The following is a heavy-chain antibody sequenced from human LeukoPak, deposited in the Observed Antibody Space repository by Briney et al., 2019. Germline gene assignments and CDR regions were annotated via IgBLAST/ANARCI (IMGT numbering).Heavy chain of an antibody. D-gene: IGHD3-3*01. CDR1: GCTVSSNY. CDR3: VRGLLERSCFDP. CDR2: IYRGGST. Sequence: GGSLRLSCAASGCTVSSNYRRWVRHDPGKGLEGVSVIYRGGSTYYAPSVKGRFTISIDNSNNTLSLQMNSLSAEDTAVYHCVRGLLERSCFDPWGQGTLVTVSS. J-gene: IGHJ5*02. V-gene: IGHV3-53*01.